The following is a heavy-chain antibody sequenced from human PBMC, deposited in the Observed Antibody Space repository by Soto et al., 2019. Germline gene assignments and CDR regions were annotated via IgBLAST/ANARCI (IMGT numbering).Heavy chain of an antibody. V-gene: IGHV4-39*01. Sequence: QLQLQGSGPGLVKPSETLSLTCTVSGGSINTISYYWGWIRQPPGKGLEWIGSIYYSGSTYYNLSFKRRVTISVDRSKNQFSLNLTSVTAADTAVYYCARHPSPSYDPGGYFYYYYMDVWGRGTTVTVSS. CDR2: IYYSGST. CDR3: ARHPSPSYDPGGYFYYYYMDV. D-gene: IGHD3-3*01. CDR1: GGSINTISYY. J-gene: IGHJ6*03.